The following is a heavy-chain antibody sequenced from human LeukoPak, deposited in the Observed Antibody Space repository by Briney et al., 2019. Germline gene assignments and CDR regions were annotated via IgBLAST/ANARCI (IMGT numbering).Heavy chain of an antibody. D-gene: IGHD6-19*01. V-gene: IGHV3-15*01. CDR1: GFTFSNAW. Sequence: GGSLRLSCAASGFTFSNAWMSWVRQAPGKGLEWVGRIKSKTDGGTTDYPAPVEGRFSISRDDSKNTMSLQMNSLETEDTAVYYCTTGQWYWYFDLWGRGTRVTVSS. CDR2: IKSKTDGGTT. CDR3: TTGQWYWYFDL. J-gene: IGHJ2*01.